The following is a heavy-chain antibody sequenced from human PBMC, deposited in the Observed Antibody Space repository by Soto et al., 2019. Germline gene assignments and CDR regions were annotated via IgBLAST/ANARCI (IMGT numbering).Heavy chain of an antibody. CDR3: ATVRYGSDGYYSLRWDY. D-gene: IGHD3-22*01. V-gene: IGHV1-18*01. CDR2: ISAYTGDT. Sequence: QLVQSGAEVKKPGASVKVSCKTSGYTFTDYAFTWVRQAPGQGLDWMGWISAYTGDTRFAQKFQGRLTMATDTATSTANQELRKLRSDDTAVYFCATVRYGSDGYYSLRWDYWGQGTLVTVSS. J-gene: IGHJ4*02. CDR1: GYTFTDYA.